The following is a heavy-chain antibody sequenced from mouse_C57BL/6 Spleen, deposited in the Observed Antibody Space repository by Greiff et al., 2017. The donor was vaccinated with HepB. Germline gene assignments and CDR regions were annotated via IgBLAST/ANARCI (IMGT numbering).Heavy chain of an antibody. D-gene: IGHD3-1*01. Sequence: VKLMESGAELVRPGTSVKMSCKASGYTFTNYWIGWAKQRPGHGLEWIGDIYPGGGYTNYNEKFKGKATLTADKSSSTAYMQFSSLTSEDSAIYYCARGGYSEGFDYWGQGTTLTVSS. CDR3: ARGGYSEGFDY. CDR1: GYTFTNYW. J-gene: IGHJ2*01. V-gene: IGHV1-63*01. CDR2: IYPGGGYT.